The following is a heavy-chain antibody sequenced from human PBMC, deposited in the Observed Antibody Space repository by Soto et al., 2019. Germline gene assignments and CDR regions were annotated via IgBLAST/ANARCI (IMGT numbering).Heavy chain of an antibody. J-gene: IGHJ5*02. CDR1: GYSFTSYW. V-gene: IGHV5-51*01. D-gene: IGHD3-10*01. CDR2: IYPGDSDT. Sequence: GESLKISCKGSGYSFTSYWIGWVRQMPGKGLEWMGIIYPGDSDTRYSPSFQGQVTISGDKSISTAYLQWSSLKASDTAMYYCARHTYYGSGSYPDWWFDPWGQGTLVTVSS. CDR3: ARHTYYGSGSYPDWWFDP.